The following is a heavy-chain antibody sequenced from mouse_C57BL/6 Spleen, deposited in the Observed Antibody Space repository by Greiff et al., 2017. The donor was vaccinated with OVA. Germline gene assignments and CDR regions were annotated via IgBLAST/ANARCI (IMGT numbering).Heavy chain of an antibody. CDR3: ARGGKKVDY. J-gene: IGHJ2*01. Sequence: EVQLQQSGPELVKPGASVKISCKASGYTFTDYYMNWVKQSHGKSLEWIGDINPNNGGTSYNQKFKGKATLTVDKSSSTAYMELRSLTSEDSAVYYCARGGKKVDYGGQGTTLTVSS. V-gene: IGHV1-26*01. CDR1: GYTFTDYY. CDR2: INPNNGGT.